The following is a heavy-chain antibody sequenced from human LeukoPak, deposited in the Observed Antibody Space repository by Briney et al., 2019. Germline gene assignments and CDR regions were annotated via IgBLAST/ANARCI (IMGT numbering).Heavy chain of an antibody. J-gene: IGHJ4*02. V-gene: IGHV3-9*01. Sequence: PGGSLRLSCAASGFTFDDYAMHWVRQAPGKGLEWVSGISWNSGSIGYADSVKGRFTISRDNAKNSLYLQMNSLRAEDTAVYYCARDLLTYYYDSSGTFDYWGQGTLVTVSS. D-gene: IGHD3-22*01. CDR2: ISWNSGSI. CDR1: GFTFDDYA. CDR3: ARDLLTYYYDSSGTFDY.